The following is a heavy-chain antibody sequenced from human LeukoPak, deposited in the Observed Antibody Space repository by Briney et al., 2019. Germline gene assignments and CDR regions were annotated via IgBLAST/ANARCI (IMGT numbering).Heavy chain of an antibody. CDR3: AREDGYNAPFDY. CDR1: GFTFSSYA. D-gene: IGHD5-24*01. V-gene: IGHV3-23*01. Sequence: GGSLRLSRAASGFTFSSYAMSWVRQAPGKGLEWVSVISGSGGSTYYADSVKGRFTISRDNSKNMLYLQMNSLRAEDTAVYYCAREDGYNAPFDYWGQGTLVTVSS. CDR2: ISGSGGST. J-gene: IGHJ4*02.